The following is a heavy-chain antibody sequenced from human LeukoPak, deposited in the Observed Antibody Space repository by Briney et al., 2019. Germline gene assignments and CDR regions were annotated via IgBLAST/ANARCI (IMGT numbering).Heavy chain of an antibody. CDR3: AKDLRFGEFLFDY. Sequence: GGSLRLSCAASGFTFSSYAMSWVRQAPGKGLEWVSAIGGSGGSTYYVDSVKGRFTISRDNSKNTLYLQMNSLRAEDTAVYYCAKDLRFGEFLFDYWGQGTLVTVSS. V-gene: IGHV3-23*01. CDR2: IGGSGGST. CDR1: GFTFSSYA. J-gene: IGHJ4*02. D-gene: IGHD3-10*01.